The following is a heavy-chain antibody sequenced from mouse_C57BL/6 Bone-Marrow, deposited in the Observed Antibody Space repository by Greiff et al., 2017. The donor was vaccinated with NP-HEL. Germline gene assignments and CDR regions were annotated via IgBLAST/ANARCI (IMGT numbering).Heavy chain of an antibody. D-gene: IGHD1-1*01. CDR2: IDPSDSYT. Sequence: QVQLQQSGAELVKPGASVKLSCKASGYTFTSYWMQWVKQRPGQGLEWIGEIDPSDSYTNYNQKFKGKATLTVDTSSSTAYMQLSSLTSEDSAVYYCARSSSSYSYWYFDVWGTGTTVTVSS. CDR3: ARSSSSYSYWYFDV. V-gene: IGHV1-50*01. J-gene: IGHJ1*03. CDR1: GYTFTSYW.